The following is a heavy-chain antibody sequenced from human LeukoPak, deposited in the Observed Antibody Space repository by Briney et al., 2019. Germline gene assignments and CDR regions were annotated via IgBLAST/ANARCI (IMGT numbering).Heavy chain of an antibody. D-gene: IGHD3-16*02. J-gene: IGHJ4*02. CDR2: INHSGST. Sequence: SETLSLTCAVYGGSFSGYYWSWIRQPPGKGLEWIGEINHSGSTNYNPSLKSRVTISVDTSKNQFSLKLSSVTAADTAVYYCARGIPGRSIDYWGQGALVTVSS. V-gene: IGHV4-34*01. CDR3: ARGIPGRSIDY. CDR1: GGSFSGYY.